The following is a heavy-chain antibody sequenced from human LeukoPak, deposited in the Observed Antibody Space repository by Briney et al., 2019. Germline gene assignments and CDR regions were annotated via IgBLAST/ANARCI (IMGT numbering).Heavy chain of an antibody. CDR2: IKEDGSGK. J-gene: IGHJ3*02. CDR3: AKDRKPRSARSSSPSQDAFDI. V-gene: IGHV3-7*01. Sequence: GGSLRLSCAASGLTFTTYWMTWVRQAPGKGLEWVTNIKEDGSGKYYMDSVKGRFTISRDNAKNSLYLQMDSLRDEDTAVYYCAKDRKPRSARSSSPSQDAFDIWGQGTMVTVSS. CDR1: GLTFTTYW. D-gene: IGHD6-6*01.